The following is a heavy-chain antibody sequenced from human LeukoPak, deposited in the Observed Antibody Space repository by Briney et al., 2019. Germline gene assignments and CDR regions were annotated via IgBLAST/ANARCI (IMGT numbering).Heavy chain of an antibody. Sequence: SETLSLTCTVSGDSISSYYWTWIRQPPGKGLEWIAYISYSGSTNYNPSLKSRVTISVDTSKNHFSLKLSSVTAADAAVYYCAREAATLDYWGQGTLVTVSS. V-gene: IGHV4-59*01. CDR3: AREAATLDY. CDR2: ISYSGST. D-gene: IGHD6-25*01. CDR1: GDSISSYY. J-gene: IGHJ4*02.